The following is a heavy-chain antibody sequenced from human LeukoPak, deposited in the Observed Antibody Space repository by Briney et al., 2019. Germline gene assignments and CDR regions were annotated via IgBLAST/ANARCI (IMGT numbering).Heavy chain of an antibody. CDR1: GYTFTSYA. D-gene: IGHD3-22*01. V-gene: IGHV7-4-1*02. Sequence: ASVKVSFKASGYTFTSYAMNGVRQAPGQGLEWMGLINTNTGNPTYAQGFTGRIVFSLDTSVSTAYLQISSLKAEDSAVYYCAKNGLGAVVKTDWGQGTLVTVSS. CDR3: AKNGLGAVVKTD. J-gene: IGHJ4*02. CDR2: INTNTGNP.